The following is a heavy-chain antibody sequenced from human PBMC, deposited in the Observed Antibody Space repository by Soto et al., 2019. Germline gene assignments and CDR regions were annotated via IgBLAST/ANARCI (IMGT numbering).Heavy chain of an antibody. D-gene: IGHD3-16*01. V-gene: IGHV3-48*01. CDR2: INRETTII. Sequence: EVHLVESGGGLEQPGGSLRLSCVASGFTFTSFAMNWVRQAPGKGLEWVSHINRETTIIDYADSVKGRFTISRDNAKNSLYLQMSSLRVEDTAVYYCARDNDWAFDYWGQGTLVSVSS. CDR3: ARDNDWAFDY. J-gene: IGHJ4*02. CDR1: GFTFTSFA.